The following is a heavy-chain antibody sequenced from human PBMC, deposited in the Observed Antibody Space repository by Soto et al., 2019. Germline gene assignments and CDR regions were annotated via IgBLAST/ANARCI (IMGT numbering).Heavy chain of an antibody. CDR2: IYWDDDK. Sequence: QITLKESGPTLVKPTQTLTLTCTFSGFSLSTSEVGVGWMRQPPGKALEWLALIYWDDDKRYSPSLKNRLAITKDTSQNQVVLTMTNMDPVDTATYFCAQIGGRQTMWGSLRENVFDVWGQGTMVSVSS. V-gene: IGHV2-5*02. D-gene: IGHD3-16*01. CDR1: GFSLSTSEVG. CDR3: AQIGGRQTMWGSLRENVFDV. J-gene: IGHJ3*01.